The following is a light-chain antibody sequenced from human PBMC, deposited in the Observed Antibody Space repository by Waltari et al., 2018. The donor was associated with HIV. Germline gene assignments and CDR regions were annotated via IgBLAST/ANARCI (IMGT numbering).Light chain of an antibody. CDR1: RSDIGAYNR. J-gene: IGLJ3*02. CDR3: SSYTTSSTWV. Sequence: QSALTPPPSVSGPLAQAVTISCTGTRSDIGAYNRFSCYQQSPGTAPKLIFYEVTHRPSGVPVLFSGSKSGNTASLTISGLQADDEADYYCSSYTTSSTWVFGGGTKLTVL. CDR2: EVT. V-gene: IGLV2-18*02.